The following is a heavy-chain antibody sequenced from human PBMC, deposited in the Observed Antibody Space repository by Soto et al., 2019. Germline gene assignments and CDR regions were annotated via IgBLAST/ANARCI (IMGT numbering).Heavy chain of an antibody. V-gene: IGHV3-23*01. D-gene: IGHD3-10*01. CDR3: AKAREGTMVRDNAFDI. J-gene: IGHJ3*02. Sequence: EVQLLESGGGLVQPGGSLRLSCAASGFTFSSYAMSWVRQAPGKGLEWVSAISGSGGSTYYADSVKGRFTISRDNSKNTLYLQMNSLRAEDTAVYYCAKAREGTMVRDNAFDIWGQGTMVTVSS. CDR2: ISGSGGST. CDR1: GFTFSSYA.